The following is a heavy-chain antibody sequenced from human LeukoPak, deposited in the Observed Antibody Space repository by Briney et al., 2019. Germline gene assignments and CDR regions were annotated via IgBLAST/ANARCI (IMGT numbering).Heavy chain of an antibody. D-gene: IGHD6-19*01. CDR2: ISGEGGST. V-gene: IGHV3-43*02. J-gene: IGHJ1*01. Sequence: GGSLRLSCAASGFTFDDYALHWVRQAPAKGLEGVYLISGEGGSTYYADSVKGRFTISRDNSKNSLYLQMNSLRTEDTALYYCAKDIERASGWFTPEYFQHWGQGTLVTVSS. CDR3: AKDIERASGWFTPEYFQH. CDR1: GFTFDDYA.